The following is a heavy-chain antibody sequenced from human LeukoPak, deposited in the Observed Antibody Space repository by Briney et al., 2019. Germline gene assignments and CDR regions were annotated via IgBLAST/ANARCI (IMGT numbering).Heavy chain of an antibody. V-gene: IGHV1-8*03. CDR1: GYTFTSYD. J-gene: IGHJ4*02. CDR3: ARTIVGATLLVDY. Sequence: ASVKVSCKASGYTFTSYDINWVRQATGQGLEWMGWMNPNSGNTGYAQKFQGRVTITRNTSISTAYMELSSLRSEDTAVYYCARTIVGATLLVDYWGQGTLVTVSS. D-gene: IGHD1-26*01. CDR2: MNPNSGNT.